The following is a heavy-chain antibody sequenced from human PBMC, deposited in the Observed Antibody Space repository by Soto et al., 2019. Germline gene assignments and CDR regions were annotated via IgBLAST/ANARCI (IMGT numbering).Heavy chain of an antibody. CDR2: IKQDGSEK. Sequence: GGSLRLSCAASGFTFSSYWMSWVRQAPGKGLEWVANIKQDGSEKYYVDSVKGRFTISRDNAKNSLYLQMNSLRAEDTAVYYCARLTGVSTFHAFDIWGQGTMVTVSS. V-gene: IGHV3-7*03. J-gene: IGHJ3*02. CDR1: GFTFSSYW. CDR3: ARLTGVSTFHAFDI. D-gene: IGHD3-9*01.